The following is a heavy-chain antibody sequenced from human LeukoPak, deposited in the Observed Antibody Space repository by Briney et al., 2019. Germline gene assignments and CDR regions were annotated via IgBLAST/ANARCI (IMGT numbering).Heavy chain of an antibody. CDR1: GFTFSSYV. CDR3: ARVVEDGHYYDSSGWDY. D-gene: IGHD3-22*01. J-gene: IGHJ4*02. Sequence: PGGSLRLSCAASGFTFSSYVMHWVRQAPGKGLEWVAFIRYDGSNKYYADSVKGRFTISRDNSKNTLYLQMNSLRAEDTAVYYCARVVEDGHYYDSSGWDYWGQGTLVTVSS. V-gene: IGHV3-30*02. CDR2: IRYDGSNK.